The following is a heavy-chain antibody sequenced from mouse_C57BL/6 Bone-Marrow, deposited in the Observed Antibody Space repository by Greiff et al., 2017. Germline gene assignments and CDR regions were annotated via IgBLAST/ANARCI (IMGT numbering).Heavy chain of an antibody. Sequence: VQLQQSGPELVKPGDSVKISCKASGYSFTGYFMNWVMQSHGKSLEWIGRINPYNGDTFYNQKFKGKATLTVDKSSSTAHMELRSLTSEDSAVYYCARAIYYYGSSFYVDYWGQGTTLTVSS. CDR3: ARAIYYYGSSFYVDY. CDR2: INPYNGDT. J-gene: IGHJ2*01. D-gene: IGHD1-1*01. V-gene: IGHV1-20*01. CDR1: GYSFTGYF.